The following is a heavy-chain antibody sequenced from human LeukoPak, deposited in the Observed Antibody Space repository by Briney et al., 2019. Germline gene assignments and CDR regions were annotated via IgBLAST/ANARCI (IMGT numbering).Heavy chain of an antibody. CDR1: GYKFTSYW. V-gene: IGHV5-10-1*01. Sequence: GESLKISCKGSGYKFTSYWISWVRQMPGKGLEWMGRIDPSDSYTNYSPSFQGHVTASVDKSINTAFLQWSSLKASDTAVYYCVRHGGSTLWGWGQGTLVTVSS. D-gene: IGHD6-13*01. CDR3: VRHGGSTLWG. J-gene: IGHJ4*02. CDR2: IDPSDSYT.